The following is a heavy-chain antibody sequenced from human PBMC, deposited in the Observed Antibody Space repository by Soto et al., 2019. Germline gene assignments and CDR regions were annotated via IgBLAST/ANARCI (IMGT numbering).Heavy chain of an antibody. CDR2: SRNRANSYTT. Sequence: EVQLVESGGGLVQPGGSLRLSCAASRFILSDHYMDWVRQAPGKGLEWVGRSRNRANSYTTEYVASVKGRFTISRDESKNSLHLQINSLRTEDTAVYYCARAAPPFQNWGQGNLVTVSS. J-gene: IGHJ1*01. CDR1: RFILSDHY. CDR3: ARAAPPFQN. D-gene: IGHD6-25*01. V-gene: IGHV3-72*01.